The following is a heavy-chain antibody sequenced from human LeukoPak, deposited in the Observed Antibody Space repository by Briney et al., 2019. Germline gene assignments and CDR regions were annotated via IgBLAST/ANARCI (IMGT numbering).Heavy chain of an antibody. J-gene: IGHJ4*02. V-gene: IGHV4-30-4*01. CDR3: ARALYSMTTVTTEYWFDY. CDR1: GGSISSGDYY. CDR2: IYYSGST. Sequence: PSETLSLTCTVSGGSISSGDYYWSWIRQPPGKGLEWIGYIYYSGSTYYNPSLQSRVIISVDTSKNQFSLKLTSVTAADTGVYYCARALYSMTTVTTEYWFDYWGQGTLVTVSS. D-gene: IGHD4-17*01.